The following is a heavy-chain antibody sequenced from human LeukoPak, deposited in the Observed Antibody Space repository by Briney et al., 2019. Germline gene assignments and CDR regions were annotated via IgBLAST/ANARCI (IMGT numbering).Heavy chain of an antibody. V-gene: IGHV4-61*08. J-gene: IGHJ6*02. D-gene: IGHD6-13*01. CDR1: GASVGSAGYY. Sequence: KTSETLSLTCTVSGASVGSAGYYWSWIRQPPGGGLEWIGYIYYIRNTNYNPSLKSRVTMSVDTSKNQFSLKLSSVTAADTAVYYCARDAVAAAGTNYYYYYGMDVWGQGTTVTVSS. CDR3: ARDAVAAAGTNYYYYYGMDV. CDR2: IYYIRNT.